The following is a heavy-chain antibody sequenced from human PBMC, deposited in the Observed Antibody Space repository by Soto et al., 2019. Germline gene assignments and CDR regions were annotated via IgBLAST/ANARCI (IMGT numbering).Heavy chain of an antibody. CDR3: ARFYMVRGVMSAFDI. D-gene: IGHD3-10*01. CDR1: GGSISSGGYY. V-gene: IGHV4-31*03. CDR2: IYYLGST. J-gene: IGHJ3*02. Sequence: QVQLQESGPGLVKPSQTLSLACTVSGGSISSGGYYCSWIRQHPGKGLEWIGYIYYLGSTYYNPSLKSRVTISVDTSKKQFSLKLSSVTAADTAVYYCARFYMVRGVMSAFDIWGQGTMVTVSS.